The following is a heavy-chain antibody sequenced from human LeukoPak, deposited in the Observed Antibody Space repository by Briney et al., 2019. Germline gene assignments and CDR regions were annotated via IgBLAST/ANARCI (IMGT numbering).Heavy chain of an antibody. Sequence: GGSLRLSCAASGFTFSDYYMSWIRQAPGKGLEWVSYISSSGTTIYYADSVKGRFTISRDNAKNSLYLQMNSLRAEDTAVYYCARGPFIHNPTPYYFDYWGQGTLVTVSS. CDR1: GFTFSDYY. CDR3: ARGPFIHNPTPYYFDY. CDR2: ISSSGTTI. J-gene: IGHJ4*02. V-gene: IGHV3-11*04. D-gene: IGHD1-1*01.